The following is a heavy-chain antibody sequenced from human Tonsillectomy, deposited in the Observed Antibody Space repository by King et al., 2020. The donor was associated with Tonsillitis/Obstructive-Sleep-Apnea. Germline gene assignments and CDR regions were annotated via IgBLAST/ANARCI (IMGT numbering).Heavy chain of an antibody. CDR2: IYYSGST. J-gene: IGHJ4*02. CDR3: ARRAGYSSSILDY. V-gene: IGHV4-39*01. D-gene: IGHD6-6*01. CDR1: GGSISSSSYY. Sequence: QLQESGPGLVKPSATLSLTCTVSGGSISSSSYYWGWIRQSPGKGLEWIASIYYSGSTYYNPSLKSRVTITVDTSKNQFSLKLSSGTAADTAVYYCARRAGYSSSILDYWGQGTLVTVSS.